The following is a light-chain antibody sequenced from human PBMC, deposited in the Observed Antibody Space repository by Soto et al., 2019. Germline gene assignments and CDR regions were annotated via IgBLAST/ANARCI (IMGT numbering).Light chain of an antibody. CDR2: GAS. CDR3: QHFGSTPGT. J-gene: IGKJ3*01. V-gene: IGKV3-15*01. CDR1: QSINNK. Sequence: EIVMTQSPATLSVSPGERVTLSCRASQSINNKVAWYQQKPGQAPRLLIYGASTRATGISARFSGSGSGTEFTLTISSLQSEDFAVYYCQHFGSTPGTFGPGTKVDFK.